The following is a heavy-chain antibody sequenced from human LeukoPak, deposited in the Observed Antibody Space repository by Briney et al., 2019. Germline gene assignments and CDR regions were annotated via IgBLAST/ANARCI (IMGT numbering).Heavy chain of an antibody. Sequence: PSETLSLTCTVSGGSISSGSYYWGWIRQPPGKGLEWIGSIYYSGSTYYNPSLKSRITVSLDTSKNQLSLKPSSVTAADTAVYYCARDKTFEVVNFFDYWGQGTLVTVSS. CDR1: GGSISSGSYY. D-gene: IGHD3-3*01. CDR3: ARDKTFEVVNFFDY. J-gene: IGHJ4*02. CDR2: IYYSGST. V-gene: IGHV4-39*07.